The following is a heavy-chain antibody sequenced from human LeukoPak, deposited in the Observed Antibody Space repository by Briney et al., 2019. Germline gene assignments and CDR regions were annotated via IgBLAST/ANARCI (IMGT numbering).Heavy chain of an antibody. Sequence: NAGGSLRLSCAASGFTFSSYAMNWVRQARGKGLEWVSSISGSSSDIYYADSVKGRFTISRDNAKNSVFLQMNNLRAEDTAIYYCARRGYHDSSGCDYWGQGTLVTVSS. CDR3: ARRGYHDSSGCDY. J-gene: IGHJ4*02. D-gene: IGHD3-22*01. CDR2: ISGSSSDI. CDR1: GFTFSSYA. V-gene: IGHV3-21*06.